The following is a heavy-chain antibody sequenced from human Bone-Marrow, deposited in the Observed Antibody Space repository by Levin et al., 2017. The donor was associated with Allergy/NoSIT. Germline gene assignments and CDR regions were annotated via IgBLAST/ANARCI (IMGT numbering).Heavy chain of an antibody. CDR2: IYYSGST. J-gene: IGHJ5*02. D-gene: IGHD2-2*01. Sequence: SETLSLTCTVSGGSISSSSYYWGWIRQPPGKGLEWIGSIYYSGSTYYNPSLKSRVTISVDTSKNQFSLKLSSVTAADTAVYYCARHKKGIVVVPAAMPVEGWFDPWGQGTLVTVSS. CDR3: ARHKKGIVVVPAAMPVEGWFDP. V-gene: IGHV4-39*01. CDR1: GGSISSSSYY.